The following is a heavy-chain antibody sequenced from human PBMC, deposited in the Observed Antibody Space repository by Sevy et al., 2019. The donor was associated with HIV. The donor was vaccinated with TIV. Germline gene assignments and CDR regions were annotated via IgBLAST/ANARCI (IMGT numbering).Heavy chain of an antibody. CDR3: ARDKDTAMGD. CDR2: INHSGST. V-gene: IGHV4-34*01. J-gene: IGHJ4*02. D-gene: IGHD5-18*01. CDR1: GGSFSGYY. Sequence: PSETLSLTCAVYGGSFSGYYWSWIRQPPGKGLEWIGEINHSGSTNYNPSLKSRVTISVDTSKNQFSLKLSSVTAADTAVYYCARDKDTAMGDWGQGTLVTVSS.